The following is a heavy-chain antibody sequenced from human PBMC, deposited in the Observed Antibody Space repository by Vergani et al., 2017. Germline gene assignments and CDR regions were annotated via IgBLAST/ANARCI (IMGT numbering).Heavy chain of an antibody. J-gene: IGHJ6*03. D-gene: IGHD3-22*01. CDR1: GFTFSNAW. Sequence: EVQLVESGGGLVKPGGSLRLSCAASGFTFSNAWMSWVRQAPGKGLEWVGRIKSKNDGGTTDYAAPVKGRFTISRDDSKNTLYLKMNSLRAEDTAVYYCASNPRGGYYDSSGYYYRTYYYYYYMDDWGKGTTVTVSS. V-gene: IGHV3-15*01. CDR2: IKSKNDGGTT. CDR3: ASNPRGGYYDSSGYYYRTYYYYYYMDD.